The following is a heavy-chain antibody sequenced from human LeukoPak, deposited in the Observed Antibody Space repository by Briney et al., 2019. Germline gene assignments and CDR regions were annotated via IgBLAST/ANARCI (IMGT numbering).Heavy chain of an antibody. CDR3: AREGGYQLLWPPYYMDV. V-gene: IGHV3-7*01. D-gene: IGHD2-2*01. CDR2: IKQDGSEK. J-gene: IGHJ6*03. CDR1: GFTFSSYW. Sequence: PGGSLRLSYAASGFTFSSYWMSWVRQAPGKGLEWVANIKQDGSEKYYVDSVKGRFTISRDNAKNSLYLQMNSLRAEDTAVYYCAREGGYQLLWPPYYMDVWGKGTTVTVSS.